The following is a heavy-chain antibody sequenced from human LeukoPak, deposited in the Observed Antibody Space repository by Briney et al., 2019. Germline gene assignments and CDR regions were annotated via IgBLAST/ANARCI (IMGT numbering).Heavy chain of an antibody. CDR1: GSSISSDYY. CDR2: IYHSGST. V-gene: IGHV4-38-2*02. D-gene: IGHD6-19*01. J-gene: IGHJ4*02. CDR3: ARVGWPLDC. Sequence: SETLSLTCTVSGSSISSDYYWGWIRQPPGKGLEWIGSIYHSGSTYYNPSLKSRVTISVDTSKNQFSLRLTSVTAADTAVYFCARVGWPLDCWGQGTLVTVSS.